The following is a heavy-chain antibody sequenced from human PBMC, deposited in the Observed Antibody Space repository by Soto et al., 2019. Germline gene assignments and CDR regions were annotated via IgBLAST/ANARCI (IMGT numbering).Heavy chain of an antibody. CDR2: IYYSGST. D-gene: IGHD3-22*01. J-gene: IGHJ6*02. CDR1: GGSISSSSYY. V-gene: IGHV4-39*01. CDR3: ARRLYYDSSGFEGGGMDV. Sequence: QLQLQESGPGLVKPSETLSLTCTVSGGSISSSSYYWGWIRQPPGKGLEWIGSIYYSGSTYYNPSIKRRVTIAVYTSKNQFSLKLSSVTGADTAVYYCARRLYYDSSGFEGGGMDVWGQGTTVTVSS.